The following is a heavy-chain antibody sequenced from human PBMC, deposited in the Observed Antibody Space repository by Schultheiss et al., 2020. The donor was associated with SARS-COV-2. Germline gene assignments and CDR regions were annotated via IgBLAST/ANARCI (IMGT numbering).Heavy chain of an antibody. CDR2: ISYDGSNK. Sequence: GGSLRLSCAASGFTFSSYAMHWVRQAPGKGLEWVAVISYDGSNKYYADSVKGRFTISRDNSKNTLYLQMNSLRDEDTAVYYCARVEEFDYWGQGTLVTVSS. V-gene: IGHV3-30-3*01. J-gene: IGHJ4*02. CDR1: GFTFSSYA. CDR3: ARVEEFDY.